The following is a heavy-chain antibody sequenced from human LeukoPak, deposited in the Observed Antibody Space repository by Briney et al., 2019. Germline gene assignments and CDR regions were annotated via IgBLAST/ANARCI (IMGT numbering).Heavy chain of an antibody. CDR2: ISTYNGNT. D-gene: IGHD3-10*01. CDR3: ARARRVRGVSPDYSWLDP. V-gene: IGHV1-18*01. J-gene: IGHJ5*02. CDR1: GYTFSNYG. Sequence: ASVKVSCKASGYTFSNYGINWVRQAPGQGLEWMGWISTYNGNTNYAQNLQRRVTMTTDTSTSTAYMELRSLKSDDTAVYYCARARRVRGVSPDYSWLDPWGQGTLVTVSS.